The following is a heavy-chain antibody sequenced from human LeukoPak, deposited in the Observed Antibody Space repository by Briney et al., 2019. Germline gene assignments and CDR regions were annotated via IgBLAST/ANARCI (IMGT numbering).Heavy chain of an antibody. Sequence: PSETLSLTCAVYGGSFSGYYWSWIRQPPGKGLEWIGEINHNGSTNYNPSLKSRVTISVDTSKDQFSLKLSSVTAADMAVYYCARSLRFLEWLLNNWFDPWGQGTLVTVSS. CDR2: INHNGST. CDR1: GGSFSGYY. J-gene: IGHJ5*02. D-gene: IGHD3-3*01. V-gene: IGHV4-34*01. CDR3: ARSLRFLEWLLNNWFDP.